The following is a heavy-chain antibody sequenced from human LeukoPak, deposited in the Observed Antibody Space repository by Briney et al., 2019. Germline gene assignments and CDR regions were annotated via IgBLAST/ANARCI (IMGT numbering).Heavy chain of an antibody. J-gene: IGHJ6*02. CDR3: AKDFGDFGYSSSWTRFGYYFYGMDV. V-gene: IGHV3-30*18. D-gene: IGHD6-13*01. Sequence: PGGSLRLSCAASGFTFSSYGMHWVRQAPGKGLEWVAVISYEGSNKYYADSVKGRFTISRDNSKNTLYLQMNSLRAEDTAVYYCAKDFGDFGYSSSWTRFGYYFYGMDVWGQGTTVTVSS. CDR2: ISYEGSNK. CDR1: GFTFSSYG.